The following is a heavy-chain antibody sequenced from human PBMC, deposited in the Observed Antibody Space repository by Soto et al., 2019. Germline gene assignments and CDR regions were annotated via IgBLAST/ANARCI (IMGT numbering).Heavy chain of an antibody. CDR1: GGSISSSSYS. CDR3: ARLGGSYAVPHFDY. D-gene: IGHD1-26*01. CDR2: MYYGVNT. V-gene: IGHV4-39*01. J-gene: IGHJ4*02. Sequence: SETLSLTCIVSGGSISSSSYSWAWIRQPPGKGLEWIGTMYYGVNTYYNPSLESRVTKSVDTPKNQFSMKLSSVTAADTAVYYCARLGGSYAVPHFDYWGQGTLVTVSS.